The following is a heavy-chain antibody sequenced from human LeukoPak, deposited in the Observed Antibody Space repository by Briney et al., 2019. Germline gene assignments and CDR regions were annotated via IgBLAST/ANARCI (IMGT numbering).Heavy chain of an antibody. CDR3: ARRYCTDGVCYLVS. CDR2: IYYSGST. CDR1: GDSVNSGSYY. D-gene: IGHD2-8*01. Sequence: PSETLSLTCTVSGDSVNSGSYYWSWIRQPPGKGLECIGYIYYSGSTNYNPSLKSRVTISVDTSNNQFSLKLSSVTAADTAVYYCARRYCTDGVCYLVSWGQGTLVTVSS. J-gene: IGHJ5*02. V-gene: IGHV4-61*01.